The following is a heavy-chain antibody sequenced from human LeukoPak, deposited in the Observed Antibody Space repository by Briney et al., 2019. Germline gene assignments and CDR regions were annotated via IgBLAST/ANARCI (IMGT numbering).Heavy chain of an antibody. Sequence: ASVKVSCKASGYTFTSYGISWVRQAPGQGLEWMGRINPNSGGTNYAQKFQGRVTMTRDTSISTAYMELSRLRSDDTAVYYCARVEVTYSSRNGDYWGQGTLVTVSS. V-gene: IGHV1-2*06. CDR1: GYTFTSYG. J-gene: IGHJ4*02. D-gene: IGHD6-13*01. CDR3: ARVEVTYSSRNGDY. CDR2: INPNSGGT.